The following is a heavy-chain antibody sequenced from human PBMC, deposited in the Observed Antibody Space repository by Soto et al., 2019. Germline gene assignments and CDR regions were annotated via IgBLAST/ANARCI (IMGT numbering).Heavy chain of an antibody. J-gene: IGHJ6*02. Sequence: ASVKVPCKASGYTFTSYDINWVRQATGQGLEWMGWMNPNSGNTGYAQKFQGRVTMTRNTSISTAYMELSSLRSEDTAVYYCARVLLWFGEHHYYYYGMDVWGQGTTVTVSS. CDR1: GYTFTSYD. CDR3: ARVLLWFGEHHYYYYGMDV. CDR2: MNPNSGNT. D-gene: IGHD3-10*01. V-gene: IGHV1-8*01.